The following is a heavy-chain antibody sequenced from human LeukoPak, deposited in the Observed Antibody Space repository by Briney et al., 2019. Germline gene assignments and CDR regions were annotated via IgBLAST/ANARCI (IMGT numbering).Heavy chain of an antibody. CDR2: INPSGGST. CDR3: ARGSYYYDSSGYYYFDY. CDR1: GGTFSNYA. J-gene: IGHJ4*02. Sequence: ASVKVSCKASGGTFSNYAISWVRQAPGQGLEWMGIINPSGGSTSYAQKFQGRVTMTRDMSTSTVYMELSSLRSEDTAVYYCARGSYYYDSSGYYYFDYWGQGTLVTVSS. D-gene: IGHD3-22*01. V-gene: IGHV1-46*01.